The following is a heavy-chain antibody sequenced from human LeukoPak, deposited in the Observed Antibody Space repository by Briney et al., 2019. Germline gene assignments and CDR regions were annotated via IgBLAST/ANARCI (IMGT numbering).Heavy chain of an antibody. CDR3: ARLYGSGSTNWFDP. D-gene: IGHD3-10*01. J-gene: IGHJ5*02. V-gene: IGHV1-18*01. CDR2: ISAYNGNT. CDR1: GYTFTSYG. Sequence: ASVKVSCKASGYTFTSYGISWVRQAPGQGLEWMGWISAYNGNTNYAQKLQGRVTTTTDTSTSTAYMELRSLRSDDTAVYYCARLYGSGSTNWFDPWGQGTLVTVSS.